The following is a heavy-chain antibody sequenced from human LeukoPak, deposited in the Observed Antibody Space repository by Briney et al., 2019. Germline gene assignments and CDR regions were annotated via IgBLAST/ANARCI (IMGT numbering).Heavy chain of an antibody. Sequence: ASVKVSCKASGYRFTSYGISWVRQAPGQGLEWMGWISAYNVNTNNAQKLQGRVTMTTDTSTSTAYMELRSLRSDDTAVYYCARAPLTMIVVSDFDYWGQGTLVTVSS. CDR2: ISAYNVNT. V-gene: IGHV1-18*01. D-gene: IGHD3-22*01. CDR1: GYRFTSYG. CDR3: ARAPLTMIVVSDFDY. J-gene: IGHJ4*02.